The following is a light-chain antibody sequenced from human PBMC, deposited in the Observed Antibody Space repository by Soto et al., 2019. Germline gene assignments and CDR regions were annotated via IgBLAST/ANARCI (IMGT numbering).Light chain of an antibody. CDR2: GAS. J-gene: IGKJ5*01. V-gene: IGKV3D-20*02. CDR1: QSVSNNY. CDR3: QQRDSWPIT. Sequence: DIVMTQSPLSLPVTPGEPASISCRASQSVSNNYLAWYQQKPGQAPRLLIYGASNRATGIPDRFSGSGSGTDFTLTINSLEPDDFAVYYCQQRDSWPITFGQGTRLEIK.